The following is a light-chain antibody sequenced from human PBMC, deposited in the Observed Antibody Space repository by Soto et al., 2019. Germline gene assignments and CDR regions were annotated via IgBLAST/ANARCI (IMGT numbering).Light chain of an antibody. J-gene: IGKJ1*01. CDR3: QHYNSNSPWT. V-gene: IGKV1-5*01. CDR2: DAS. CDR1: QRISSW. Sequence: DIHMTQSPSTLSASVGDRVTITCRASQRISSWLAWYQQKPGKAPKLLIYDASSLESGVPPRFSGSGSGTEFTLTISSLQPDDFATYYCQHYNSNSPWTFGQGTKVDIK.